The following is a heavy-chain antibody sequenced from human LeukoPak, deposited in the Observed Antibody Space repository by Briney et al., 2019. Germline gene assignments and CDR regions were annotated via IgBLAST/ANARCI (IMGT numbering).Heavy chain of an antibody. CDR2: IIPIFGTA. J-gene: IGHJ4*02. CDR1: GGTFSSYA. Sequence: ASVKVSCKASGGTFSSYAISWVRQAPGQGLEWMGGIIPIFGTANYAQKFQGRVTITADESTSTAYMELSSLRSEDTAVYYCARDSCDSSGYFRSNYWGQGTLVTVSS. D-gene: IGHD3-22*01. CDR3: ARDSCDSSGYFRSNY. V-gene: IGHV1-69*13.